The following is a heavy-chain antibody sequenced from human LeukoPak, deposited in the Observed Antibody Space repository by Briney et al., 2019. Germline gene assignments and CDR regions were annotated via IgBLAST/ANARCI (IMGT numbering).Heavy chain of an antibody. V-gene: IGHV4-34*01. D-gene: IGHD6-13*01. CDR2: INHSGST. CDR1: GGSFSGYY. J-gene: IGHJ6*02. CDR3: ARGVGSSSRYYYYGMDV. Sequence: SETLSLTCAVYGGSFSGYYWSWIRQPPGKGLEWIGEINHSGSTNYNPSLKSRVTISVDTSKIQFSLKLSSVTAADTAVYYCARGVGSSSRYYYYGMDVWGQGTTVTVSS.